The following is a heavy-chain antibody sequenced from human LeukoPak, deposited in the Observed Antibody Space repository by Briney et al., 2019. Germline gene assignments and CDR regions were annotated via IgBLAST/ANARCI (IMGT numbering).Heavy chain of an antibody. Sequence: GGSLRLSCAASGFTFSTYGMHWVRQAPGKGLEWVAVISYDGSNKYYADSVKGRFTISRDNSKNTLYLQMNSLRAEDTAVYYCAKIIVGATYFDYWGQGTLVTVSS. J-gene: IGHJ4*02. V-gene: IGHV3-30*18. CDR2: ISYDGSNK. CDR3: AKIIVGATYFDY. CDR1: GFTFSTYG. D-gene: IGHD1-26*01.